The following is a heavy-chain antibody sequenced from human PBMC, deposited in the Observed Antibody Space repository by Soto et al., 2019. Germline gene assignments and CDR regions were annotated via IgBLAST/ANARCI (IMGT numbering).Heavy chain of an antibody. Sequence: EVQLVESGGGLVQPGGSLRLSCAASGFTFSSYWMHWVRQAPGKGLVWVSRINSDGSSTSYADSVKGRFTISRDNAKNTLYLQMNSLRAEDTAVYYCARDWGRREYSSSFDYWGQGTLVTVSS. V-gene: IGHV3-74*01. CDR1: GFTFSSYW. CDR3: ARDWGRREYSSSFDY. D-gene: IGHD6-6*01. J-gene: IGHJ4*02. CDR2: INSDGSST.